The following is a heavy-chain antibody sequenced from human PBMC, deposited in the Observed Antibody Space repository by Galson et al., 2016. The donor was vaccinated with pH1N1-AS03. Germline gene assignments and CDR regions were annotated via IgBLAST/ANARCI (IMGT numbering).Heavy chain of an antibody. D-gene: IGHD5-18*01. V-gene: IGHV5-51*01. CDR2: IYPDDSDT. CDR3: AKRYGYYFDD. CDR1: GYIFTSFW. J-gene: IGHJ4*02. Sequence: QSGAEVKKPGDSLTISCQASGYIFTSFWIGWVRQMPGKGLEWMGIIYPDDSDTRYSPSFQGQVTISADKSITTAYLQWTSLKASDTAIYYCAKRYGYYFDDWGQGTLVTVS.